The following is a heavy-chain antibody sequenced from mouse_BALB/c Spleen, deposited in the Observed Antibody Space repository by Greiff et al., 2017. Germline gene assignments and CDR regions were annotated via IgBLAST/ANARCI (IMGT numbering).Heavy chain of an antibody. CDR3: ARFYDGYPWFAY. Sequence: EVMLVESGGGLVKPGGSLKLSCAASGFAFSSYDMSWVRQTPEKRLEWVAYISSGGGSTYYPDTVKGRFTISRDNAKNTLYLQMSSLKSEDTAMYYCARFYDGYPWFAYWGQGTLVTVSA. J-gene: IGHJ3*01. CDR1: GFAFSSYD. V-gene: IGHV5-12-1*01. CDR2: ISSGGGST. D-gene: IGHD2-3*01.